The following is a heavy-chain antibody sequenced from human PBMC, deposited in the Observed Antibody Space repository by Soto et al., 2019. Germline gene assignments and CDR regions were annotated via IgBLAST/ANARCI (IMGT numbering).Heavy chain of an antibody. J-gene: IGHJ6*02. V-gene: IGHV3-48*02. Sequence: GSLRLSCAASGFTFSSYSMNWVRQAPGKGLEWVSYISSSSSTIYYADSVKGRFTISRDNAKNSLYLQMNSLRDEDTAVYYCARGKRRLWLLYYYYGMDVWGQGTTVTVSS. CDR2: ISSSSSTI. D-gene: IGHD5-18*01. CDR3: ARGKRRLWLLYYYYGMDV. CDR1: GFTFSSYS.